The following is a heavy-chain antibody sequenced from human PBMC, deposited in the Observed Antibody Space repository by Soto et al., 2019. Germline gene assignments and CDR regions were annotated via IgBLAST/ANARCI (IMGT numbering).Heavy chain of an antibody. J-gene: IGHJ3*02. CDR2: IWYDGSNK. CDR3: ARDLNEDDAFDI. CDR1: GFTFSSYG. Sequence: PVGSLRLSCAASGFTFSSYGMHWVRQAPGKGLEWVAVIWYDGSNKYYADSVKGRFTISRDNSKNTLYLQMNSLRAEDTAVYYCARDLNEDDAFDIWGQGTMVTVSS. V-gene: IGHV3-33*01.